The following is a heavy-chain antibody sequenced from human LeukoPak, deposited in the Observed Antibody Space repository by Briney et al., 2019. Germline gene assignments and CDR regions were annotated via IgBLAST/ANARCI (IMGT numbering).Heavy chain of an antibody. J-gene: IGHJ6*02. CDR1: GFTFSSYS. V-gene: IGHV3-21*01. D-gene: IGHD3-10*01. Sequence: GGSLRLSCAASGFTFSSYSMNWVRQAPGKGLDGVSSISSSSSYIYYADSVKGRFTISRDNAKNSLYLQMNSLRAEDTAVYYCARDPIGTYHYGSGSYYGMDVWGQGTTVTVSS. CDR3: ARDPIGTYHYGSGSYYGMDV. CDR2: ISSSSSYI.